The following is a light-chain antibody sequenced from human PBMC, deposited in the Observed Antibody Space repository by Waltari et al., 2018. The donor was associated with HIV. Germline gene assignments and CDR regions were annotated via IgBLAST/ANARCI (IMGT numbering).Light chain of an antibody. CDR2: FNS. CDR3: QVWDSSNHHVV. V-gene: IGLV3-21*01. J-gene: IGLJ3*02. Sequence: SYVLTQPPSVSVAPGTAATISCDGWNLGSKSVHWYKQHAGQAPVLVIRFNSDRPSGIPDRFSGSNSGNTATLTITRVEVGDEADYYCQVWDSSNHHVVFGGGTELTVL. CDR1: NLGSKS.